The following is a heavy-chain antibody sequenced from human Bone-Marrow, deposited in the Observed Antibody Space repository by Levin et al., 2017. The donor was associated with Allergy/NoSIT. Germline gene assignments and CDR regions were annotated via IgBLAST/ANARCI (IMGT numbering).Heavy chain of an antibody. V-gene: IGHV1-69*06. Sequence: SVKVSCKASGGTFSSYAISWVRQAPGQGLEWMGGIIPIFGTANYAQKFQGRVTITADKSTSTAYMELSSLRSEDTAVYYCARSFCSSTSCYPYYYYMDVWGKGTTVTVSS. CDR2: IIPIFGTA. J-gene: IGHJ6*03. D-gene: IGHD2-2*01. CDR3: ARSFCSSTSCYPYYYYMDV. CDR1: GGTFSSYA.